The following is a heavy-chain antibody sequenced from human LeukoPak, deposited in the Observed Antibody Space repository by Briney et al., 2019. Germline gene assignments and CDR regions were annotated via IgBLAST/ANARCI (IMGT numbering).Heavy chain of an antibody. Sequence: GGSLRLSCAASGFTVSNNYMSWVRQAPGKGLEWVSVIYSGGSTYYADSVKGRFTISRDNSKNTLYLQMNSLRAEDTAVYYCASSIAVAGTIYWGQGTLVTVSS. V-gene: IGHV3-53*01. CDR3: ASSIAVAGTIY. D-gene: IGHD6-19*01. CDR2: IYSGGST. CDR1: GFTVSNNY. J-gene: IGHJ4*02.